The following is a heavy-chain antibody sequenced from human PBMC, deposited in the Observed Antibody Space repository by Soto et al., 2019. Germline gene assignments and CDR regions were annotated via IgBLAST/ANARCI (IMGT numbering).Heavy chain of an antibody. CDR2: INHSGST. J-gene: IGHJ4*02. Sequence: SETLSLTCAVYGGSFSGYYWSWIRQPPGKGLEWIGEINHSGSTNYNPSLKSRVTISVDTSKNQFSLKLSSVTAADTAVYYCANFRLGSGTADYWGQGTLVTVSS. V-gene: IGHV4-34*01. CDR1: GGSFSGYY. D-gene: IGHD2-15*01. CDR3: ANFRLGSGTADY.